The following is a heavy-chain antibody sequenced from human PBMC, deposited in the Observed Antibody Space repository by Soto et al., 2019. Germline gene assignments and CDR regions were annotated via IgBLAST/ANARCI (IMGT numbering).Heavy chain of an antibody. Sequence: QVQLQESGPGLVKPSQTLSLTCTVSGGSISSGGYFWSWIRQHPGKGLEWIGYIHDSGSAYYNPSLSGRLIMSLATPKNHFSLRLSLVTPAASADYNCAGLGYFFSFYRGGALADWGQGTLVPVS. CDR1: GGSISSGGYF. CDR3: AGLGYFFSFYRGGALAD. D-gene: IGHD3-16*01. V-gene: IGHV4-31*03. J-gene: IGHJ4*02. CDR2: IHDSGSA.